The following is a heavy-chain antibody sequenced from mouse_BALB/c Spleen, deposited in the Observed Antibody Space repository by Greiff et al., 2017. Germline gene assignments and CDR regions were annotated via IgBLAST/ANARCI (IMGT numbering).Heavy chain of an antibody. J-gene: IGHJ4*01. V-gene: IGHV1-87*01. CDR3: AIYYGSSHYAMDY. CDR2: IYPGDGDT. D-gene: IGHD1-1*01. Sequence: QVQLQQSGAELARPGASVKLSCKASGYTFTSYWMQWVKQRPGQGLEWIGAIYPGDGDTRYTQKFKGKATLTADKSSSTAYMQLSSLASEDSAVYYCAIYYGSSHYAMDYWGQGTSVTVSS. CDR1: GYTFTSYW.